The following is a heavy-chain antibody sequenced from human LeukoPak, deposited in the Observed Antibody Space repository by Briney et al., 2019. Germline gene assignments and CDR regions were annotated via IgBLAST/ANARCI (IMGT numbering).Heavy chain of an antibody. CDR2: IWYDGSNK. V-gene: IGHV3-33*01. J-gene: IGHJ5*02. CDR1: GLTFSSYG. D-gene: IGHD3-10*01. Sequence: GGSLRLSCAASGLTFSSYGMHWVRQAPGKGLEWVAVIWYDGSNKYYADSVKGRFTISRDNSKNTLYLQMNSLRAEDTAVYYCARDGEGLLWFGEYSRSWFDPWGQGTLVTVSS. CDR3: ARDGEGLLWFGEYSRSWFDP.